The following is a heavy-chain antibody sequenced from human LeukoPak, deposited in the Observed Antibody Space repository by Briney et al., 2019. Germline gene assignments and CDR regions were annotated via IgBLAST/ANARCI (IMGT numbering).Heavy chain of an antibody. CDR2: IYYSGST. CDR1: GGSISSGDYY. D-gene: IGHD3-22*01. Sequence: SQTLSLTCTVSGGSISSGDYYWSWIRQPPGKGLEWIGYIYYSGSTYYNPSLKSRVTISLDTSKNQFSLKLSSVTAADTAVYYCARDHYYDSSGYYYGMDVWGQGTTVTVSS. J-gene: IGHJ6*02. CDR3: ARDHYYDSSGYYYGMDV. V-gene: IGHV4-30-4*01.